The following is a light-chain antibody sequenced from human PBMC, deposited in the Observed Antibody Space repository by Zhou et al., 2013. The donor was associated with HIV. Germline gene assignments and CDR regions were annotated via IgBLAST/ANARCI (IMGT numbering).Light chain of an antibody. J-gene: IGKJ2*01. CDR3: QQYDTWPS. CDR1: QGISSY. Sequence: DIQLTQSPSYLSASVGDRVTITCRASQGISSYLAWYQQKPGKAPKLLIYAASTLQSGVPSRFSGSGSGTDFTLTISGLQPEDFALYYCQQYDTWPSFGQGTKLQIK. CDR2: AAS. V-gene: IGKV1-9*01.